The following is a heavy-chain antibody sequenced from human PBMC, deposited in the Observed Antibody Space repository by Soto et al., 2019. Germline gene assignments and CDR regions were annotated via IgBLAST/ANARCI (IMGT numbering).Heavy chain of an antibody. V-gene: IGHV4-34*01. Sequence: SETLSLTCAVYGGSFSGYYWSWLRQPPGKGLEWIGEINHSGSPNYNPSLKSRVSISVDTSKNQFSLKMTSVTAADTAVYYCATANWSHHYFDPWGQGSLVAVSS. D-gene: IGHD1-1*01. CDR1: GGSFSGYY. CDR3: ATANWSHHYFDP. J-gene: IGHJ5*02. CDR2: INHSGSP.